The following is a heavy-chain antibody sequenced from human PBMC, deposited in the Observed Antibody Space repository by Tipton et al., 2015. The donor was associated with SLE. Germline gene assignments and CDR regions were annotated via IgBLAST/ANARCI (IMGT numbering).Heavy chain of an antibody. CDR1: GGSISSSSYY. CDR2: IYYSGST. J-gene: IGHJ4*02. Sequence: LRLSCTVSGGSISSSSYYWGWIRQPPGKGLEWIGSIYYSGSTYYNPSLKSRVTISVDTSKNQFSLKLSSVTAADTAVYYCARGGSGYYTGFGYWGQGTLVTASS. CDR3: ARGGSGYYTGFGY. V-gene: IGHV4-39*07. D-gene: IGHD3-3*01.